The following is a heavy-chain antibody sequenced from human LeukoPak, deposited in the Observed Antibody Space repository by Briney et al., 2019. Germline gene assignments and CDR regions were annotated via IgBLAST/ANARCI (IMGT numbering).Heavy chain of an antibody. CDR2: IYYSGST. D-gene: IGHD6-6*01. V-gene: IGHV4-59*01. CDR3: ARDEYSSSSAFDY. J-gene: IGHJ4*02. CDR1: GGSISSYY. Sequence: SETLSLTCTVSGGSISSYYWSWIRQPPGKGLEWIGYIYYSGSTNYNPSLKSRVTISVDTSKNQFSLKLGSVTAADTAVYYCARDEYSSSSAFDYWGQGTLVTVSS.